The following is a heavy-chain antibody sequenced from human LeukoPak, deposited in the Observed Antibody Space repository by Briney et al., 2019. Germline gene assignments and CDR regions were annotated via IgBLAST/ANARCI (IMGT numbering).Heavy chain of an antibody. CDR3: AKVGVLRYFDWLGCYFDY. V-gene: IGHV1-24*01. Sequence: ASVKVSCKVSGYTLTELSMHWVRQAPGKGLEWMGGFNPKHSETIYAQKFQGRVTMTEDTSTDTAYIELSNLRSEDTAVYYCAKVGVLRYFDWLGCYFDYWGQGTLVTVPS. CDR1: GYTLTELS. J-gene: IGHJ4*02. CDR2: FNPKHSET. D-gene: IGHD3-9*01.